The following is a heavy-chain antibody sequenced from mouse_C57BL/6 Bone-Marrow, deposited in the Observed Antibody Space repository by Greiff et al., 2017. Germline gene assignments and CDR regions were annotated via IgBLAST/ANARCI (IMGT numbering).Heavy chain of an antibody. V-gene: IGHV5-6*01. CDR2: ISSGGSYT. CDR3: ARIYWYFDV. Sequence: EVKLVESGGDFVKPGGSLKLSCAASGFTFSSYGMSWVRQTPDKRLEWVATISSGGSYTYYPASVQGRFTISRDNANNTLYLQKSSLKSEDTAMFYCARIYWYFDVWGTGTTVTVSS. J-gene: IGHJ1*03. CDR1: GFTFSSYG.